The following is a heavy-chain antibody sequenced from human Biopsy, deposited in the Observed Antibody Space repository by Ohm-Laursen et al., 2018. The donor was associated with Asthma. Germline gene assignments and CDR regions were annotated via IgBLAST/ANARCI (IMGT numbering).Heavy chain of an antibody. CDR1: GGTFNTYV. Sequence: ASVKVSCNSLGGTFNTYVIGWVRQAPGQGLEWMGGTNSVFGTTTYPQKSQDRVTITADDSTSTVYMELSSLRSEDTAVYYCARKAGSCISRTCYSLDFWGQGTLVTVSS. V-gene: IGHV1-69*13. D-gene: IGHD2-2*01. CDR3: ARKAGSCISRTCYSLDF. J-gene: IGHJ4*02. CDR2: TNSVFGTT.